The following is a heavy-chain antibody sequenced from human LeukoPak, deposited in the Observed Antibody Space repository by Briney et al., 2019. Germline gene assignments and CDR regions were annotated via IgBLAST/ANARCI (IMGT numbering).Heavy chain of an antibody. J-gene: IGHJ4*02. CDR1: GYTFIGYY. CDR3: AREGIAVAGIGNY. CDR2: INPNSGGT. V-gene: IGHV1-2*02. Sequence: ASVKVSCKASGYTFIGYYMHWVRQAPGQGLEWMGWINPNSGGTNYAQKFQGRVTMTRDTSISTAYMELSRLRSDDTAVYYCAREGIAVAGIGNYWGQGTLVTVSS. D-gene: IGHD6-19*01.